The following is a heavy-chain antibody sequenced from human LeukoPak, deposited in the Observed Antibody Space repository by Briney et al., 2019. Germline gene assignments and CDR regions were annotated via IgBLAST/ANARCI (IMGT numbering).Heavy chain of an antibody. J-gene: IGHJ4*02. CDR1: GFTFSSYW. Sequence: GGSLRLSCAASGFTFSSYWMHWVRQAPGKGLVWVSRINSDGSYTNYADSVKGRFTISRDNAKNTLYLQMNSLRAEDTAVYFCARGRLGNGAGHYYFDYWGQGALVIVSS. CDR3: ARGRLGNGAGHYYFDY. D-gene: IGHD7-27*01. V-gene: IGHV3-74*01. CDR2: INSDGSYT.